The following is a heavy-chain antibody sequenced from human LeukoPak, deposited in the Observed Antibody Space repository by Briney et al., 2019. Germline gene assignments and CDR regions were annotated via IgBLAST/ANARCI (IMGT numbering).Heavy chain of an antibody. CDR3: AKVRRYSSGWTYYYYGMDV. J-gene: IGHJ6*02. V-gene: IGHV4-59*02. D-gene: IGHD6-19*01. CDR2: VYYSGTT. Sequence: PSETLSLTCTVSGGSVNNYYWSWIRQPPGKGLEWIGYVYYSGTTNYKPSLKSRVTISVDTSKNQFSLKLTSVTAADTAVYYCAKVRRYSSGWTYYYYGMDVWGQGTTVTVSS. CDR1: GGSVNNYY.